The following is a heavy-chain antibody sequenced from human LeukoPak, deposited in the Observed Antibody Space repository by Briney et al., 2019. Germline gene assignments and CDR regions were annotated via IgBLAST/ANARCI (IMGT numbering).Heavy chain of an antibody. Sequence: GESLKISCKGSGSSFTSYWIGWVRQLPGKGLEWMGIIYPGDSDTRYSPSFQGQVTISADKSISTAYLQWSSLKASDTATYYCARQTPPDCSGGSCYSDYYYYGMDVWGQGTTVTVSS. J-gene: IGHJ6*02. D-gene: IGHD2-15*01. CDR1: GSSFTSYW. V-gene: IGHV5-51*01. CDR2: IYPGDSDT. CDR3: ARQTPPDCSGGSCYSDYYYYGMDV.